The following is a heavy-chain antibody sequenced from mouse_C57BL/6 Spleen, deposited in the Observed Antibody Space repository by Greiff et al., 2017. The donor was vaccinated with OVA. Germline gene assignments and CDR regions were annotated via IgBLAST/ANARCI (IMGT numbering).Heavy chain of an antibody. V-gene: IGHV1-50*01. J-gene: IGHJ4*01. CDR3: ARIQGDYENAMDY. D-gene: IGHD2-4*01. Sequence: QVQLKQSGAELVKPGASVKLSCKASGYTFTSYWMQWVKQRPGQGLGWIGEIDPSDSYTNYNQKFKGKATLTVDTSASTAYMQLSSLTSEDSAVYYCARIQGDYENAMDYWGQGTSVTVSS. CDR1: GYTFTSYW. CDR2: IDPSDSYT.